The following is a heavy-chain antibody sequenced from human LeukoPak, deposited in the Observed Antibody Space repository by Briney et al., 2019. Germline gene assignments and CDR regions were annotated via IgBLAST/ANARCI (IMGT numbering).Heavy chain of an antibody. CDR2: ISYDGSNK. J-gene: IGHJ6*02. D-gene: IGHD4-17*01. CDR1: GFTFSSYG. CDR3: AKATVTQTYYYYGMDV. V-gene: IGHV3-30*18. Sequence: GGSLRLSCAASGFTFSSYGMHWVRQAPGKGLEWVAVISYDGSNKYYADSVKGRFTISRDNSKNTLYLQMNSLRAEDTAVYYCAKATVTQTYYYYGMDVWGQGTTVTVSS.